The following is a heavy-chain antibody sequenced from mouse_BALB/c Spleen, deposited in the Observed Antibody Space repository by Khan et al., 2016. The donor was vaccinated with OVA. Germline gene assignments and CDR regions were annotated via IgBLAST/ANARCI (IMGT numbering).Heavy chain of an antibody. Sequence: QLEESGPGLVKPSQSLSLTCTVTGYSITSGYGWNWIRQFPGNKLEWMGYISYSGSTNYNPSLKSRISITRDTSKNQFFLQLNSVTTEDTATYYYARTARIKYWGQGTTLTVSS. J-gene: IGHJ2*01. CDR3: ARTARIKY. V-gene: IGHV3-2*02. CDR1: GYSITSGYG. D-gene: IGHD1-2*01. CDR2: ISYSGST.